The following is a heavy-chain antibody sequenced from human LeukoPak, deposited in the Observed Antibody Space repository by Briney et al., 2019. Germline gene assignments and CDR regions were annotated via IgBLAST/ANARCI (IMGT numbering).Heavy chain of an antibody. Sequence: SETLSLTCTVSGGSITSYYWSWIRQPPGKGLEWIGYIYHSGNTNYNPSLKSRVTISVDTSKNQFSLKLSSVTAADTAVYYCARGSSWYYFDYWGQGTLVTVSS. V-gene: IGHV4-59*12. CDR2: IYHSGNT. D-gene: IGHD6-13*01. CDR3: ARGSSWYYFDY. CDR1: GGSITSYY. J-gene: IGHJ4*02.